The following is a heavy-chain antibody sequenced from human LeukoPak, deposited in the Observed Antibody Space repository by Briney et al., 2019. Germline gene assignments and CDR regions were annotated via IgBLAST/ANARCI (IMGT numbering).Heavy chain of an antibody. CDR3: AQGELDFDY. D-gene: IGHD3-16*01. CDR2: ISNSGKTI. Sequence: GGSLRLSCAASGFTFSSYEMNWVRQAPGKGLEWVSYISNSGKTIYYADSVKGRFTISRDNSKNTLYLQMNSLRAEDTAVYYCAQGELDFDYWGQGTLVTVSS. J-gene: IGHJ4*02. CDR1: GFTFSSYE. V-gene: IGHV3-48*03.